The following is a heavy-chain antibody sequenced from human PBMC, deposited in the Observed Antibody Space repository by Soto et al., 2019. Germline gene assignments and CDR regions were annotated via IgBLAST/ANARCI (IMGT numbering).Heavy chain of an antibody. V-gene: IGHV4-31*03. Sequence: PSETLSLTCTVSGGSISSGGYYWSWIRQHPGKGLEWIGYIYYSGSTYYNPSLKSRVTISVDTSKNQFSLKLSSVTAADTAVYYCARVGDGATGDYYFDYWGQGTLVTVSS. CDR1: GGSISSGGYY. D-gene: IGHD1-26*01. CDR3: ARVGDGATGDYYFDY. J-gene: IGHJ4*02. CDR2: IYYSGST.